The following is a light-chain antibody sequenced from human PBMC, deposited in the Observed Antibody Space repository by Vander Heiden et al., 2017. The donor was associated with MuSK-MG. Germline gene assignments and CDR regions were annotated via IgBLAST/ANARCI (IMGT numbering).Light chain of an antibody. Sequence: AIRMTQSPSSFSASTGDRVTITCRASQGISSYLAWYQQKPGKAPKLLIYAASTLQSGVPSRFSGSGSGTDFTLTISCLQSEHFTTYYCQVDDSYAPTFGQGTKVEIK. J-gene: IGKJ1*01. CDR1: QGISSY. V-gene: IGKV1-8*01. CDR3: QVDDSYAPT. CDR2: AAS.